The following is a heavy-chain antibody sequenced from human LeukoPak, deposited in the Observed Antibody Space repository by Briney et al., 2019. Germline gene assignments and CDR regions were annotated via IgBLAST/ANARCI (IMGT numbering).Heavy chain of an antibody. J-gene: IGHJ4*02. V-gene: IGHV3-64*04. D-gene: IGHD3-16*01. CDR2: ISSNGGST. Sequence: GGSLRLSCSASGFTFSSYAMHWVRQAPGKGLEYVSAISSNGGSTYYADSVKGRFTISRDNSKNTLYLQMSSLRAEDTAVYYCARDGPAVIIFGYFEYWGQGTLVTVSS. CDR1: GFTFSSYA. CDR3: ARDGPAVIIFGYFEY.